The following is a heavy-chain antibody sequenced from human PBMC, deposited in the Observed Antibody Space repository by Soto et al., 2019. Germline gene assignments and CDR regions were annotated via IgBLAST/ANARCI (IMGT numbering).Heavy chain of an antibody. CDR1: GFSFSDHA. J-gene: IGHJ4*02. CDR2: VAHDGTSK. Sequence: PGGSLRLSCAASGFSFSDHAMHWVRRAPGKGLEWVALVAHDGTSKYYAGSVKGRFTISSDKSSNTLFLQMDSLDTEDTAVYYCARDNRITGIVAEIDFWGRGTLVTVSS. CDR3: ARDNRITGIVAEIDF. V-gene: IGHV3-30-3*01. D-gene: IGHD1-20*01.